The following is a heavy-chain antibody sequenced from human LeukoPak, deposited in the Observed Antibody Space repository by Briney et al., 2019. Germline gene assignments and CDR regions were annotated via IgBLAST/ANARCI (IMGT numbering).Heavy chain of an antibody. V-gene: IGHV5-51*01. Sequence: GESLKISCKGSGYSFTSYWISWVRQMPGKGLEWMGIIYPGDSDTRYSPSFQGQVTMSVDKSISTAYLQWSSLKASDTAMYYCARRSEWDAFDIWGQGTMVTVSS. CDR2: IYPGDSDT. CDR3: ARRSEWDAFDI. J-gene: IGHJ3*02. D-gene: IGHD3-3*01. CDR1: GYSFTSYW.